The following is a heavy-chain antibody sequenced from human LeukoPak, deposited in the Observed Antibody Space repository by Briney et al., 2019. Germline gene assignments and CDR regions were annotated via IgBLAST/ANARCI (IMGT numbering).Heavy chain of an antibody. CDR3: ARGYYDSSGTFDY. V-gene: IGHV3-30*04. CDR2: ISYDGSNK. D-gene: IGHD3-22*01. J-gene: IGHJ4*02. CDR1: GFTFSSYA. Sequence: GGSLRLSCAASGFTFSSYAMHWVRQAPGKGLEWVAVISYDGSNKYYADSVKGRFTISRDNSKNTLYLQMNSLRAGDTAVYYCARGYYDSSGTFDYWGQGTLVTVSS.